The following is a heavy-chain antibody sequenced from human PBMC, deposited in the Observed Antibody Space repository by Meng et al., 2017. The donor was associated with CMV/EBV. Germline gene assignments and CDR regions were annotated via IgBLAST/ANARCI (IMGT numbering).Heavy chain of an antibody. Sequence: SETLSLTCAVYGGSFSGYDWTWIRQSPGKGLEWIGEINHRGSTNYNPSLKSRLTISLDTSKNQFSLKLKSVTAADTAVYYCAGGSTSVTMVVVVFTAASLAYDSWGQGTLVTVSS. CDR1: GGSFSGYD. D-gene: IGHD3-22*01. CDR3: AGGSTSVTMVVVVFTAASLAYDS. J-gene: IGHJ4*02. CDR2: INHRGST. V-gene: IGHV4-34*01.